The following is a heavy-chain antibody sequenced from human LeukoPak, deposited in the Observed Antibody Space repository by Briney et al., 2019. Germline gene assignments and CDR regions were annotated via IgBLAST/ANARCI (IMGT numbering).Heavy chain of an antibody. CDR1: GFTFSNAW. CDR3: ARCQFLKYTANYGSGYKVYYYGMDV. J-gene: IGHJ6*02. D-gene: IGHD3-10*01. CDR2: IKTKTDRGTT. V-gene: IGHV3-15*01. Sequence: GGSLRLSCAASGFTFSNAWMSWVRQAPGKGLDWVGRIKTKTDRGTTGYAAPVKGRFTISRDDSKNTLYLQMNSLRAEDTAVYYCARCQFLKYTANYGSGYKVYYYGMDVWGQGTTVTVSS.